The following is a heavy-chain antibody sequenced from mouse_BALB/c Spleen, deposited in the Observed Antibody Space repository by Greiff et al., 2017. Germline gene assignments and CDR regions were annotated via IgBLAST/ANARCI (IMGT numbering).Heavy chain of an antibody. CDR3: AFYDYDGAMDY. V-gene: IGHV14-1*02. Sequence: VQLKQSGAGLVRPWALLKLSCKASGFNIKDYYMHWVMQRPEQGLEWMGWIDPENGNTIYDPKFQGKTSITADTSSNTVYLQLSSLTTEDTAVYYCAFYDYDGAMDYWGQGTSVTVSS. J-gene: IGHJ4*01. CDR2: IDPENGNT. CDR1: GFNIKDYY. D-gene: IGHD2-4*01.